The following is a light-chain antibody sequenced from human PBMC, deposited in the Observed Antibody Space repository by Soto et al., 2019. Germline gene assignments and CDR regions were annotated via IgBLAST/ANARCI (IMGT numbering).Light chain of an antibody. Sequence: ENVLTQSPGTLSLSPGERATLSCRASQTVSSYLTWYQQRPGQAPRLLIYGASKRATGIPDRLSGSGSGTDFTLTISRLEPADFALYYCQQYGTSPITFGQGTRLEIK. CDR3: QQYGTSPIT. J-gene: IGKJ5*01. CDR2: GAS. V-gene: IGKV3-20*01. CDR1: QTVSSY.